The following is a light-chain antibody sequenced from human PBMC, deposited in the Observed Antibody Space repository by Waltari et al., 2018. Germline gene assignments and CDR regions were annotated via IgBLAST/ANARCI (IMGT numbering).Light chain of an antibody. J-gene: IGKJ4*01. CDR1: QNLSSY. Sequence: DIQFTQSPSSLSASVGARVTITCRASQNLSSYLNWYQQQERNAPKPLIYAAATLQRGVPSRFSGSGSGTEFTLIITSLQPEDFATFFCQQSHSVPLTFGGGTKVETK. CDR3: QQSHSVPLT. CDR2: AAA. V-gene: IGKV1-39*01.